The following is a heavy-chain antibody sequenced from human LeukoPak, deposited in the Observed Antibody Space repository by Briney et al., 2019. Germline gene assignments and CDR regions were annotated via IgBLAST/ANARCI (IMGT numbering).Heavy chain of an antibody. J-gene: IGHJ4*02. Sequence: SETLSLTCTVSGGSISSSSYYWSWIRQSAGKGLEWIGRIYITGSTNYNPSLKNRVSISVDTSKNQLSLRLSSVTAADTAVYYCARGPADYNKLKPGDRDGYNYKSKRTPFDYWGQGTLVTVSS. CDR2: IYITGST. D-gene: IGHD5-24*01. CDR1: GGSISSSSYY. CDR3: ARGPADYNKLKPGDRDGYNYKSKRTPFDY. V-gene: IGHV4-61*02.